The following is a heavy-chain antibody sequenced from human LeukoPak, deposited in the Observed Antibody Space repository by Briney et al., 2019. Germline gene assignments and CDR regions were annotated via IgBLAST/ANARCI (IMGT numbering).Heavy chain of an antibody. CDR2: IHHSGST. CDR1: GGSLTTDNW. J-gene: IGHJ4*02. CDR3: ARGYYHDSK. Sequence: SETLSLTCTVSGGSLTTDNWWTWVRQPPGKGLEWIGEIHHSGSTNYNPSLKSRVTISTDKSKNQFSLKLTSVTAADTAVYYCARGYYHDSKWGQGILVTVSS. V-gene: IGHV4-4*02. D-gene: IGHD3-22*01.